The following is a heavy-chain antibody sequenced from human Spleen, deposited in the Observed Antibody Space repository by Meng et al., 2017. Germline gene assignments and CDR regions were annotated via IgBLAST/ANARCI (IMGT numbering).Heavy chain of an antibody. D-gene: IGHD2-21*01. CDR3: AREGRSHQVGVSVY. CDR2: IYNSGST. V-gene: IGHV4-30-4*01. J-gene: IGHJ4*02. Sequence: QVQLQESGPGLVKPSQTPSPTCTVPGGSISSGDYYWSWIRQPPGKGLEWIGYIYNSGSTYYNPSLKSRVTISVDTSKNQFSLKLRFVTAADTAVYYCAREGRSHQVGVSVYWGQGNLVTVSS. CDR1: GGSISSGDYY.